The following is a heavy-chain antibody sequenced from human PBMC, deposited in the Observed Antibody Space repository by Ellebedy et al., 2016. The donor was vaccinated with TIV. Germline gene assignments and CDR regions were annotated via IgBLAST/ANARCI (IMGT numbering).Heavy chain of an antibody. CDR3: ATSRARVY. V-gene: IGHV3-21*01. CDR2: ISITSIYK. Sequence: PAGSLRLSCRASGLNFTAYTMSWVPQAPGKGLEWVSSISITSIYKYYADSVRGRFTISRDNAKNSLYLQMNSLRVDDTAVYYCATSRARVYWGQGTLVTVSS. CDR1: GLNFTAYT. J-gene: IGHJ4*02.